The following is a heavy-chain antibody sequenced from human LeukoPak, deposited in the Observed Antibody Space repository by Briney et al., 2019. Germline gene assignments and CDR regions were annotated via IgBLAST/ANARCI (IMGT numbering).Heavy chain of an antibody. D-gene: IGHD3-3*01. CDR1: GYTFTSYG. CDR2: ISAYNGNT. V-gene: IGHV1-18*01. CDR3: ARDTYYDFWSGYLDAFDI. Sequence: GASVKVSCKASGYTFTSYGISWVRQAPGQGLEWMGWISAYNGNTNYAQKLQGRVTMTTDTSTSTAYMELRSLRSDDTAMYYCARDTYYDFWSGYLDAFDIWGQGTMVTVSS. J-gene: IGHJ3*02.